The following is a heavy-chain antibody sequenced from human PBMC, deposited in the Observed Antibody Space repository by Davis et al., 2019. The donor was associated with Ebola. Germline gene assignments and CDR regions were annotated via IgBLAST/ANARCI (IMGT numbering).Heavy chain of an antibody. Sequence: GGSLRLSCSASGFTFSSYAMHWVRQAPGKGLEYVSAISSNGGSTYYAGSVKGRFTVSRDNSKKTMYLQMNSLRAEDTAVYYCARSGLSFGVVKYHYGMDVWGKGTTVTVSS. D-gene: IGHD3-3*01. CDR3: ARSGLSFGVVKYHYGMDV. CDR2: ISSNGGST. CDR1: GFTFSSYA. J-gene: IGHJ6*04. V-gene: IGHV3-64*04.